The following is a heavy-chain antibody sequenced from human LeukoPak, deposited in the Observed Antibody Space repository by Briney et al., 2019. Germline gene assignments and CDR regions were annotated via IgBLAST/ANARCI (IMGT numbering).Heavy chain of an antibody. Sequence: SETLSLTCTVSGGSISYGDYYWSWIRQHPGRGLEWIGYIYNTGSPYYNPSLRSRVTISPDTSKNEFSLSLSAVTAADTAVYYCVRAVNQWILHNFDYWGQGALVTVSS. J-gene: IGHJ4*02. CDR1: GGSISYGDYY. CDR3: VRAVNQWILHNFDY. CDR2: IYNTGSP. V-gene: IGHV4-31*03. D-gene: IGHD5-18*01.